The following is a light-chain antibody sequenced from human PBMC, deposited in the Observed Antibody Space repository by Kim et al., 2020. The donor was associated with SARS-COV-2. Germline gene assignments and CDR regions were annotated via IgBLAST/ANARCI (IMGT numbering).Light chain of an antibody. V-gene: IGKV3-20*01. Sequence: SPGERATLSCRASQGVPSAYFAWYQQKPGQAPRLLIYGGSRKPTDIPDRFSGSGSGTDFTLTISRLEPEDYAVYYCQQYTSPPLTFGPGTKVDIK. CDR1: QGVPSAY. J-gene: IGKJ3*01. CDR2: GGS. CDR3: QQYTSPPLT.